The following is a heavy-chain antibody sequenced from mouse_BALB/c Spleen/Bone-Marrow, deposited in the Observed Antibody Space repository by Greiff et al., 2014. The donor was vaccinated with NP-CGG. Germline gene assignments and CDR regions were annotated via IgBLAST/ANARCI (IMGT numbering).Heavy chain of an antibody. J-gene: IGHJ3*01. CDR1: GFTFSSYG. CDR2: INNGGTYT. V-gene: IGHV5-6*01. D-gene: IGHD4-1*02. Sequence: EVKLMESGGDLVKPGGSLKLSCAASGFTFSSYGMSWARQTPDKRLEWVATINNGGTYTYYPDSVKGRFTISRSNAKNTLYLQMSSLKSEDTAMYYCALNWDSAYWGQGTLVTVSA. CDR3: ALNWDSAY.